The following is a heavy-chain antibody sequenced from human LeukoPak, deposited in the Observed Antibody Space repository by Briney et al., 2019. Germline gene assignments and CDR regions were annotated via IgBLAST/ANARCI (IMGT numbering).Heavy chain of an antibody. D-gene: IGHD2-15*01. Sequence: GGSLKISCKGSGYSFTSCWIGWVRQMPGKGLEGMGIIYPGDSDTRYSPSFQGQVTISADKSISPAYLQWSSLKASDTAMYYCARLACSGGSCYSDYWGQGTLVTVSS. CDR1: GYSFTSCW. CDR2: IYPGDSDT. J-gene: IGHJ4*02. V-gene: IGHV5-51*01. CDR3: ARLACSGGSCYSDY.